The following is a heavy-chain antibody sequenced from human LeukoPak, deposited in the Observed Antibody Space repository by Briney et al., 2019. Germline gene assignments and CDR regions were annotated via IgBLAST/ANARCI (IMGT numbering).Heavy chain of an antibody. V-gene: IGHV3-30*04. D-gene: IGHD5-24*01. J-gene: IGHJ4*02. Sequence: GGSLTLSCAASGFTFSSYAMHWVRQAPGKGLEWVAVISYDGSNKYYADSVKGRFTTARDNSKNSLYLQMNSLRAEDTAVYYCARELPGMATIVGVDCWGQGTLVTVSS. CDR3: ARELPGMATIVGVDC. CDR1: GFTFSSYA. CDR2: ISYDGSNK.